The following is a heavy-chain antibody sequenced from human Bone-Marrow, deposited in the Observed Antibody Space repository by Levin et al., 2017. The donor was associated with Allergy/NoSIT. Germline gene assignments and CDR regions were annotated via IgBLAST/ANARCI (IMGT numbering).Heavy chain of an antibody. J-gene: IGHJ4*02. V-gene: IGHV6-1*01. CDR2: TYYRSKWYN. D-gene: IGHD6-19*01. Sequence: PSETLSLTCAISGDSVSSNTAAWNWIRQSPSRGLEFLGRTYYRSKWYNDYAVSVQSRITITPDTSKNQFSLQLNSVTPEDTAVYFCARDASFSRGWFADFDFWGQGIQVTVSS. CDR3: ARDASFSRGWFADFDF. CDR1: GDSVSSNTAA.